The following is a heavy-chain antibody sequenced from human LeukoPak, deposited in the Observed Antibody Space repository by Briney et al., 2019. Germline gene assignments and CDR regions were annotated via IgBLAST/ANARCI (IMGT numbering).Heavy chain of an antibody. J-gene: IGHJ4*02. CDR3: ARVLPRVVRASSMGY. D-gene: IGHD3-10*01. V-gene: IGHV3-30*03. CDR2: LTYDGYYK. CDR1: GFTFSTYG. Sequence: GRSLRPSCAPSGFTFSTYGMHWVRQAPGKGLEWVALLTYDGYYKYYSGSMKGRFTISSDTSKHPLSRQITSLRPEEPAVSYCARVLPRVVRASSMGYWGQGALVTVSS.